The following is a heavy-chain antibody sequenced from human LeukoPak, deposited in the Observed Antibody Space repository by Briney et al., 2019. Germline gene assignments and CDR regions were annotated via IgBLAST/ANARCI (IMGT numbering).Heavy chain of an antibody. D-gene: IGHD2-2*01. CDR1: XGSXSSXXYY. CDR3: ARDAGHQLSRRNYYAMDV. V-gene: IGHV4-39*07. CDR2: XXYGGST. Sequence: SLXCTVXXGSXSSXXYYWGXIXXXXXXXXXXXXSXXYGGSTYYNPSLKSRVTISVDTSKNQFSLKVSSVTAADTAVYYCARDAGHQLSRRNYYAMDVWGQGTTVTVSS. J-gene: IGHJ6*02.